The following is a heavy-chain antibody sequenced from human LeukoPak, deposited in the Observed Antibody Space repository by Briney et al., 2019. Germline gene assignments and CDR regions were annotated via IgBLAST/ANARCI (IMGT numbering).Heavy chain of an antibody. D-gene: IGHD3-10*01. V-gene: IGHV3-23*01. CDR3: AKDFYGLASYRGYFDP. CDR2: ISGSGSKT. Sequence: GGSLRLSCAASGFTFRSCAMSWVRLAPGKGLQWVSAISGSGSKTYYADSVKGRFTISRDNSKNTVYLQMSSLRAEDTAVYYCAKDFYGLASYRGYFDPWGQGTLVTVSS. CDR1: GFTFRSCA. J-gene: IGHJ5*02.